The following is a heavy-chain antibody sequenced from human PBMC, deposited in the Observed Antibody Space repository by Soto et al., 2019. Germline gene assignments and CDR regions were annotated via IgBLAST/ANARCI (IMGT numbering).Heavy chain of an antibody. D-gene: IGHD4-4*01. Sequence: SVKVSCKASGGTFDRHTINWVRQAPGQGLEWMGGIIPIFSTPKYAQKFQGRVMLTADKSTSTAYMELSSLRYEDTAVYYCARGGLQAQGVQYNHYAMDVWGQGTTVTVSS. V-gene: IGHV1-69*06. J-gene: IGHJ6*02. CDR3: ARGGLQAQGVQYNHYAMDV. CDR1: GGTFDRHT. CDR2: IIPIFSTP.